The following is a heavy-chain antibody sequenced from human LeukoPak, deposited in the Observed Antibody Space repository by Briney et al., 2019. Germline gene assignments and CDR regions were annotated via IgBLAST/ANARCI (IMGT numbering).Heavy chain of an antibody. D-gene: IGHD3-22*01. V-gene: IGHV3-21*01. CDR1: GFTFSSYS. J-gene: IGHJ4*02. CDR2: ISSSSSYI. CDR3: AKVSDYDSSGSFDY. Sequence: GGSLRLSCAASGFTFSSYSMNWVCQAPGKGLEWVSSISSSSSYIYYADSVKGRFTISRDNAKNSLYLQMNSLRAEDTAVYYCAKVSDYDSSGSFDYWGQGTLVTFSS.